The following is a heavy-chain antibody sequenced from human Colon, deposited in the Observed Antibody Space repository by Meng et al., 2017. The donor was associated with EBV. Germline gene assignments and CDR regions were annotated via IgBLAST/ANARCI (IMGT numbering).Heavy chain of an antibody. D-gene: IGHD2-2*01. CDR3: ARDVVVPAALTVRIDY. V-gene: IGHV1-46*01. J-gene: IGHJ4*02. CDR2: INPSGGST. Sequence: VHDGAEVKEPGASMMVSGKESGYTFTSYYIHWGRQAPGRGLEWMGVINPSGGSTTYSQKFQGRLTMTRDTSTSAVYMELSSLRSEDTAVYYCARDVVVPAALTVRIDYWGQGTLVTVSS. CDR1: GYTFTSYY.